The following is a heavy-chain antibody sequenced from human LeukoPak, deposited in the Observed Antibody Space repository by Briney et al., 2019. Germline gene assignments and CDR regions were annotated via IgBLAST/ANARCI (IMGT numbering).Heavy chain of an antibody. J-gene: IGHJ5*02. V-gene: IGHV3-21*01. CDR1: GFTFSSYW. CDR3: ARDSYSNYVSWFDP. CDR2: ISSSSSYI. D-gene: IGHD4-11*01. Sequence: PGGSLRLSCAASGFTFSSYWMSWVRQAPGKGLEWVSSISSSSSYIYYADSVKGRFTISRDNAKNSLYLQMNSLRAEDTAVYYCARDSYSNYVSWFDPWGQGTLVTVSS.